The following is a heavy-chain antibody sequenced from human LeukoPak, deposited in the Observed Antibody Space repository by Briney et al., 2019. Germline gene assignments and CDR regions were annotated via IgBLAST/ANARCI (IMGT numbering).Heavy chain of an antibody. CDR1: GFTFSSYW. J-gene: IGHJ6*03. Sequence: GGSLRLSCAASGFTFSSYWMSWVRQAPGKGLEWVANIRQDGSEKYYVDSVMGRFTISRDNAKNSLYLQMNSLRAEDTAVYYCARCYYDSSGYYYIGNYYYFYMDVWGKGTTVTVSS. D-gene: IGHD3-22*01. V-gene: IGHV3-7*01. CDR2: IRQDGSEK. CDR3: ARCYYDSSGYYYIGNYYYFYMDV.